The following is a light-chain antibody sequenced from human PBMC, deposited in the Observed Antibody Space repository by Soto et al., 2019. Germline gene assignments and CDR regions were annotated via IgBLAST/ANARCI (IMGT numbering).Light chain of an antibody. V-gene: IGKV3-20*01. J-gene: IGKJ1*01. CDR3: QQYGSSPQT. CDR1: QSVNSNY. Sequence: EIVLTQSPGTLSLSPGETATLSCRASQSVNSNYLAWYQQKSGQAPRLLIYDASSRATGIPDRFSGSGSGTDFILTISRLEPEDFAVYHCQQYGSSPQTFGQGTKVEIK. CDR2: DAS.